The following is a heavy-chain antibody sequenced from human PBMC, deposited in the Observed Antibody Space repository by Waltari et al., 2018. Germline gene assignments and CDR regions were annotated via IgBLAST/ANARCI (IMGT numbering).Heavy chain of an antibody. Sequence: QVQLVQSGAEVKKPGASVRVPCRTSGYTFPDYYIHWVRQAPGQGLECLGWMSSKSGDTNYVQDFQGRVSMTRDTSITTAYMELSRLTSDDTAAYYCVRAAPASHFDYWGQGTVVTVS. J-gene: IGHJ4*02. CDR3: VRAAPASHFDY. CDR2: MSSKSGDT. V-gene: IGHV1-2*02. CDR1: GYTFPDYY.